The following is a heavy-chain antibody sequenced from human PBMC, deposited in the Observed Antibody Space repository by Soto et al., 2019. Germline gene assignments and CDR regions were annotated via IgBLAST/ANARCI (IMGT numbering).Heavy chain of an antibody. Sequence: PGESLKISCKGSGYSFTSYWIGWVRQMHGKGLEWMGIIYPGDSDTRYSPSFQGQVTISADKSISTAYLQWSSLKASDTAMYYCARRFGSSWAPNDGNWFDPWGQGTLVTVSS. CDR2: IYPGDSDT. J-gene: IGHJ5*02. CDR1: GYSFTSYW. CDR3: ARRFGSSWAPNDGNWFDP. D-gene: IGHD6-13*01. V-gene: IGHV5-51*01.